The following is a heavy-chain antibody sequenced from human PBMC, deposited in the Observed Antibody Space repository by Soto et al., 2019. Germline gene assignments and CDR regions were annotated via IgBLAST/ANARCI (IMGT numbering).Heavy chain of an antibody. D-gene: IGHD3-22*01. CDR1: GFTFSSYA. CDR3: AKDPYDNSGYKRRKYGMDV. CDR2: ISGSDGST. J-gene: IGHJ6*02. Sequence: PGGSLRLSCAASGFTFSSYAMSWVRQAPGKGLEWVSVISGSDGSTYYADSVKGRFTISRDNSKNTLNLQMNSLRAEDTAVYYCAKDPYDNSGYKRRKYGMDVWGQGTTVTVSS. V-gene: IGHV3-23*01.